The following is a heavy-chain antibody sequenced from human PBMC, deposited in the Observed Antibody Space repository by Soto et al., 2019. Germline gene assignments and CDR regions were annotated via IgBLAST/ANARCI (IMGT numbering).Heavy chain of an antibody. CDR3: ERRSHNYYYYYGMDV. J-gene: IGHJ6*02. CDR1: GYSFTSYW. Sequence: PGESLKISCKGSGYSFTSYWIGWVRQMPGKGLEWMGIIYPGDSDTRYSPSFQGQVTISADKSISTAYLQWSSLKASDTAMYYCERRSHNYYYYYGMDVWGQGPTVTVSS. V-gene: IGHV5-51*01. CDR2: IYPGDSDT.